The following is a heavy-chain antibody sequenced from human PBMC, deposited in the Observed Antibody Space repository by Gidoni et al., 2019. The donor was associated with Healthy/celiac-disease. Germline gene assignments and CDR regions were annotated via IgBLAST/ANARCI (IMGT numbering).Heavy chain of an antibody. V-gene: IGHV3-23*01. CDR2: ISGSGGST. J-gene: IGHJ4*02. CDR3: AKEQYYYGSGTDHY. CDR1: AFTFSSYA. D-gene: IGHD3-10*01. Sequence: EVQLLESGGGLVQPGGSLRLSCSASAFTFSSYAMSWVRQAPGKGLEGVSAISGSGGSTYYADSVKGRFTISRDNSKNTLYLQMNSLRAEDTAVYYCAKEQYYYGSGTDHYWGQGTLVTVSS.